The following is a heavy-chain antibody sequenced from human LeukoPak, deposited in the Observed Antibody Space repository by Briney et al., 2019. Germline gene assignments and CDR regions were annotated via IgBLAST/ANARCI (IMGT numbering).Heavy chain of an antibody. CDR2: IYYSGST. V-gene: IGHV4-61*01. CDR3: ARDSPYYYGSGSATYYMDV. CDR1: SGSISTSNYY. J-gene: IGHJ6*03. D-gene: IGHD3-10*01. Sequence: SETLSLTCTVSSGSISTSNYYWSWIRQPPGKGLEWIGYIYYSGSTNYNPSLKSRVTISVDTSKNQFSLKLSSVTAADTAVYYCARDSPYYYGSGSATYYMDVWGKGTTVTISS.